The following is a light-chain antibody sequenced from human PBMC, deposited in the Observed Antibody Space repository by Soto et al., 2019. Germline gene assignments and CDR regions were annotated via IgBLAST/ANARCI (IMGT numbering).Light chain of an antibody. J-gene: IGKJ3*01. CDR1: ESLIGW. Sequence: DIQLTQSPSTLSASVGDTVTISCRASESLIGWLAWYQQRPGSAPKLLIYKASSLQSEVPSRFSGSASGPEFTLTISSLQPDDFATYYCQQYHSYPFTFGPGTKVDIK. CDR3: QQYHSYPFT. V-gene: IGKV1-5*03. CDR2: KAS.